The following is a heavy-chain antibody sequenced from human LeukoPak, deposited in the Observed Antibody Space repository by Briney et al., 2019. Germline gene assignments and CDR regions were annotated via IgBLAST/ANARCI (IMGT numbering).Heavy chain of an antibody. Sequence: SVKVSCKASGGTFSSYAISWVRQAPGQGLEWMGGIIPIFGTANYAQKFQGRVTITADKSTSTAYMELSSLRSEDTAVYYCARVGGYSSGWYGYWGQGTLVTVSS. J-gene: IGHJ4*02. D-gene: IGHD6-19*01. CDR3: ARVGGYSSGWYGY. CDR1: GGTFSSYA. CDR2: IIPIFGTA. V-gene: IGHV1-69*06.